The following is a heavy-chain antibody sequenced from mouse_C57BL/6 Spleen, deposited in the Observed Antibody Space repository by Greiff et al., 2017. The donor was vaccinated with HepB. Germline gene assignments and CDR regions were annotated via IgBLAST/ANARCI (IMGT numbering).Heavy chain of an antibody. J-gene: IGHJ2*01. Sequence: EVQLQQSGPELVKPGASVKISCKASGYTFTDYYMNWVKQSHGKSLEWIGDINPNNGGTSYNQKFKGKATLTVDKSSSTAYMELRSLTSEDSAVYYCARDYGRLFDYWGQGTTLTVSS. V-gene: IGHV1-26*01. CDR3: ARDYGRLFDY. CDR2: INPNNGGT. CDR1: GYTFTDYY. D-gene: IGHD1-1*01.